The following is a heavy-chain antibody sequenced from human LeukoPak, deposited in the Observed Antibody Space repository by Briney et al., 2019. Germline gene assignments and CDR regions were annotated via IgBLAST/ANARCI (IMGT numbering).Heavy chain of an antibody. V-gene: IGHV1-3*01. Sequence: ASVKVSCKASGYTFTSYAMHWVRQAPGQRLEWMGWINAGNGNTKCSQKFQGRVTITRDTSASTAYMELSSLRSEDTAVYYCARGLTVTVWFDPWGQGTLVTVSS. D-gene: IGHD4-11*01. CDR1: GYTFTSYA. CDR2: INAGNGNT. J-gene: IGHJ5*02. CDR3: ARGLTVTVWFDP.